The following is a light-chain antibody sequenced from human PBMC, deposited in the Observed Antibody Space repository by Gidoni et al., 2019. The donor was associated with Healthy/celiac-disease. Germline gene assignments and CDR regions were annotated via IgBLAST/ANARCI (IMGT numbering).Light chain of an antibody. J-gene: IGKJ2*01. CDR1: QSVSSSY. Sequence: IVLTQSPGTLSLSPGERATLSCRASQSVSSSYLAWYQQTPCQAPRLRIYGAASRATGIPDRFSGSGSGTDFTLTISRLEPEDFAVYYCQQYGSSPSYTFGQGTKLEIK. CDR3: QQYGSSPSYT. CDR2: GAA. V-gene: IGKV3-20*01.